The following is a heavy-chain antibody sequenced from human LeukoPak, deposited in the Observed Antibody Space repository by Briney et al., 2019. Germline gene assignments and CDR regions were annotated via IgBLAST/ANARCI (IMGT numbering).Heavy chain of an antibody. D-gene: IGHD2-21*02. Sequence: SVKVSCKASGGTFSSYAISWVRQAPGQGLEWMGGIIPIFGTANYAQKFQGRVTITTDESTSTAYMELSSLRSEDTAVYYCARSPLAYCGGDCYSTFDYWGQGTLVTVSS. CDR2: IIPIFGTA. CDR1: GGTFSSYA. CDR3: ARSPLAYCGGDCYSTFDY. J-gene: IGHJ4*02. V-gene: IGHV1-69*05.